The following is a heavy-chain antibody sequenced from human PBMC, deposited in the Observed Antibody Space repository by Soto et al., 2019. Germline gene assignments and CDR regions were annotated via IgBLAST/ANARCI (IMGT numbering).Heavy chain of an antibody. J-gene: IGHJ6*02. D-gene: IGHD6-19*01. Sequence: QVQLVQSGVEVKKPGASVKVSCKASGYSFTNGGISWVRQAPGQGLEWMGWISAYNGHPNYAQKFQGRVTMTTDTSANTGYMELRSLRSDDTAIYYCATGYSSGWYNMDVWGQGTTVTVSS. CDR1: GYSFTNGG. CDR3: ATGYSSGWYNMDV. V-gene: IGHV1-18*04. CDR2: ISAYNGHP.